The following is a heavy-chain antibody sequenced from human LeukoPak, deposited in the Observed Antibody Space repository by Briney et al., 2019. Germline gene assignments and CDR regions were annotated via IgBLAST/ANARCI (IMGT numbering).Heavy chain of an antibody. CDR3: ARGSSGSYYY. Sequence: SETLSLTCTVSGGSISSGGYYWSWIRQHPGKGLEWIGYIYYSGSAYYNPSLKSRVTISVDTSKDQFSLKLSSVTAADTAVYYCARGSSGSYYYWGQGTLVTVSS. V-gene: IGHV4-31*03. J-gene: IGHJ4*02. CDR1: GGSISSGGYY. D-gene: IGHD1-26*01. CDR2: IYYSGSA.